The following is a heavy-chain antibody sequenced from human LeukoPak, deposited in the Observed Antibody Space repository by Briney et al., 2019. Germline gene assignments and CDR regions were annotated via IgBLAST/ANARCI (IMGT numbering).Heavy chain of an antibody. V-gene: IGHV1-18*04. J-gene: IGHJ4*02. CDR2: ISAYNGNT. CDR1: GYTFTSYG. CDR3: ARDFRYGSGSYYCY. Sequence: ASVKVSCKASGYTFTSYGISWVRQAPGQGLDWMGWISAYNGNTNYAQKLQGRVTMTTDTSTSTAYMELRSLRSDDTAVYYCARDFRYGSGSYYCYWGQGTLVTVSS. D-gene: IGHD3-10*01.